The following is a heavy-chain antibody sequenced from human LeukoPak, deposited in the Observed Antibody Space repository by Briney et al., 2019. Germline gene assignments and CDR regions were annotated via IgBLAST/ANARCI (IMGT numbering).Heavy chain of an antibody. CDR1: GFTVSSNY. CDR2: IYSGGST. Sequence: GGSLRLSCAASGFTVSSNYMSWVRQAPGKGLEWVSIIYSGGSTYYADSVKGRFTISRDNAKNSLYLQMNSLRAEDTAVYYCASSRDEYYDILTGYSPNAFDIWGQGTMVTVSS. CDR3: ASSRDEYYDILTGYSPNAFDI. J-gene: IGHJ3*02. D-gene: IGHD3-9*01. V-gene: IGHV3-66*01.